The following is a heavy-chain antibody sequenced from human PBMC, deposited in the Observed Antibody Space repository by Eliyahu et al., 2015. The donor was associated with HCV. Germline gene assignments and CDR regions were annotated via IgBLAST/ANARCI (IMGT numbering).Heavy chain of an antibody. J-gene: IGHJ5*02. CDR3: ARGGQQWLVRGGWFDL. D-gene: IGHD6-19*01. V-gene: IGHV4-34*01. CDR1: GGSFSGYY. Sequence: QVQLQQWGAGLLKPSETLSLTCAVYGGSFSGYYWSWIRQPPGKGLEWIGEINHSGSTNYNPSLKSRVTISVDTSKNQFSLKLSSVTAADTAVYYCARGGQQWLVRGGWFDLWGQGTLVTVSS. CDR2: INHSGST.